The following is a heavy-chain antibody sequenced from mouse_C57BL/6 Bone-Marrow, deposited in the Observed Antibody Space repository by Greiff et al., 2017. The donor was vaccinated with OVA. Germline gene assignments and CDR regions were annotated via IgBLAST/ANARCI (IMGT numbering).Heavy chain of an antibody. Sequence: QVQLQQSGPELARPGASVKLSCKASGYTFTSYGISWVKQSTGQGLEWIGEIYPSSGNTYYNEKFKGKATLTADKSSSTAYMELRSLTSEDSAVYFCARFPLANWYSYYYAMDYWVQGTAVTVSS. J-gene: IGHJ4*01. CDR1: GYTFTSYG. V-gene: IGHV1-81*01. CDR2: IYPSSGNT. CDR3: ARFPLANWYSYYYAMDY. D-gene: IGHD4-1*01.